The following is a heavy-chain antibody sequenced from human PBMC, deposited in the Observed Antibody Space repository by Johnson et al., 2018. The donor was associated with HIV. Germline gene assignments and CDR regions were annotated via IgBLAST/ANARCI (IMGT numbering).Heavy chain of an antibody. CDR1: GFTFSTNV. V-gene: IGHV3-23*04. D-gene: IGHD3-10*01. CDR3: ASSSPRDAFDI. CDR2: IIGGSGGAT. Sequence: VQLVESGGGLAQPGGSLRLSCSASGFTFSTNVMSWVRQAPGKGLEWVASIIGGSGGATYFADSVKGRFTISRDNLREILYLQMNSLRAADTAIYFCASSSPRDAFDIWGQGTMVTVSS. J-gene: IGHJ3*02.